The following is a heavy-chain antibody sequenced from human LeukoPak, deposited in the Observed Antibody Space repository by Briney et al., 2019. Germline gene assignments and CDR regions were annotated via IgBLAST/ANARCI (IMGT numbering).Heavy chain of an antibody. CDR3: AREQGQQWRRFDS. CDR1: GFTFSSYA. D-gene: IGHD6-19*01. Sequence: PGGSLRLSCAASGFTFSSYAMHWVRQAPGKGLEWVAVISYDGSNKYYADSVKGRFTISRDNSENTLYLQMDSLTTEDTGVYYCAREQGQQWRRFDSWGQGSPVTVSS. J-gene: IGHJ4*02. CDR2: ISYDGSNK. V-gene: IGHV3-30-3*01.